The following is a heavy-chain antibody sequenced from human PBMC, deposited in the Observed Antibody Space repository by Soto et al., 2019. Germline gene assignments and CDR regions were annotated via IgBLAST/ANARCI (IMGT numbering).Heavy chain of an antibody. Sequence: GGSLRLSCAASGFTFSTYSMNWVRQAPGKGLEWVAYVSRGSPTMHYADSVKGRFTISRDNAKNSLYLQMNSLKADDTAVYYCTRDPEALDYWGQGTLVTISS. CDR1: GFTFSTYS. CDR3: TRDPEALDY. V-gene: IGHV3-48*01. CDR2: VSRGSPTM. J-gene: IGHJ4*02.